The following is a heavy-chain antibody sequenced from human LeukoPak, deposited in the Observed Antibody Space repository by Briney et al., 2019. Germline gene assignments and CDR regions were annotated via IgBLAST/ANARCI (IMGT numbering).Heavy chain of an antibody. D-gene: IGHD7-27*01. CDR3: ARDFFRAGEWGAFDI. Sequence: GGSLRLSCAASGFTFSSYAMSWVRQAPGKGLEWVSAISGSGGSTYYADSVKGRFTISRDNAKNSLSLQMNSLRAEDTAVYYCARDFFRAGEWGAFDIWGQGTMVTVSS. CDR2: ISGSGGST. J-gene: IGHJ3*02. V-gene: IGHV3-23*01. CDR1: GFTFSSYA.